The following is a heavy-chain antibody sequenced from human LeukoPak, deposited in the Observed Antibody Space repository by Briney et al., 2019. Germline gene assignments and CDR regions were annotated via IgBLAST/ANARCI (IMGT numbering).Heavy chain of an antibody. J-gene: IGHJ4*02. CDR3: AKFLVGATYNDY. CDR2: VNGNGGST. D-gene: IGHD1-26*01. V-gene: IGHV3-23*01. Sequence: GGSLRLSCAASGFSFSTYAMSWVRQAPGKGLEWVSGVNGNGGSTSYADSVKGRFTIFRDNSKNTVYLQMNSLRVEDTAVYYCAKFLVGATYNDYWGQGTLVTVSS. CDR1: GFSFSTYA.